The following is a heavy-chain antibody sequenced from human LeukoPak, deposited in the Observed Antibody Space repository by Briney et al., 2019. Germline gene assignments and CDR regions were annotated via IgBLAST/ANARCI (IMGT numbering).Heavy chain of an antibody. CDR2: IYHSGST. V-gene: IGHV4-38-2*01. D-gene: IGHD3-10*01. CDR1: GYSISSGYY. J-gene: IGHJ6*03. Sequence: SETPSLTCAVSGYSISSGYYWGWIRQPPGKGLEWIGSIYHSGSTYYNPSLKSRVTISVDTSKNQFSLKLSSVTAADTAVYYCASSVSRLYYYYMDVWGKGTTVTVSS. CDR3: ASSVSRLYYYYMDV.